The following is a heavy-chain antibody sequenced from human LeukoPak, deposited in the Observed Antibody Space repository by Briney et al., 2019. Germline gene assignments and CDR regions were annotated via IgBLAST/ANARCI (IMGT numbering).Heavy chain of an antibody. D-gene: IGHD6-19*01. CDR1: GYTFTSYY. J-gene: IGHJ4*02. V-gene: IGHV1-18*04. CDR3: ARAVAGTTPIDY. Sequence: ASVKVSCKASGYTFTSYYMHWVRQAPGQGLEWMGWISAYNGNTNYAQKLQGRVTMTTDTSTSTAYMELRSLRSDDTAVYYCARAVAGTTPIDYWGQGTLVTVSS. CDR2: ISAYNGNT.